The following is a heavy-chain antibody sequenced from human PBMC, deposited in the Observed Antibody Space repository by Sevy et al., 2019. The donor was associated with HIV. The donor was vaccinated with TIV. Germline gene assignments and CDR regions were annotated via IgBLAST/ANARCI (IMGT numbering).Heavy chain of an antibody. CDR1: GLILRDRA. CDR3: VIEIESGGANF. D-gene: IGHD2-21*01. J-gene: IGHJ1*01. V-gene: IGHV3-9*01. CDR2: MTMYSGSE. Sequence: SLRLSCTASGLILRDRAMHWVRQTPGKGLEWVSGMTMYSGSEDYAAFVKGGFTVSRDNAKNSLNLQMDSLTLEDTALYYCVIEIESGGANFWGQGTLVTVSS.